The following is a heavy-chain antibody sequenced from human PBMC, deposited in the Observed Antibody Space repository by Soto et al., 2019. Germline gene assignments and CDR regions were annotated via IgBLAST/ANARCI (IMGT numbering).Heavy chain of an antibody. CDR3: ARDSPALGDYSLSYYYYGMDV. D-gene: IGHD4-4*01. CDR2: IKSKADGGTT. CDR1: GFIFSNAW. V-gene: IGHV3-15*07. Sequence: GGSLRLSCAASGFIFSNAWINWVRQAPGKGLEWVGRIKSKADGGTTDFAAPVKGRFTISRDDSKSIMYMEMSSLRSEDTAVYYCARDSPALGDYSLSYYYYGMDVWGQGTTVTVSS. J-gene: IGHJ6*02.